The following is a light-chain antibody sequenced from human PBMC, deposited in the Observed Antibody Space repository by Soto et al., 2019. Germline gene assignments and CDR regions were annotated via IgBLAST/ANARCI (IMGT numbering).Light chain of an antibody. J-gene: IGKJ2*01. CDR2: KAS. V-gene: IGKV1-5*03. CDR3: QQYNNYPYT. Sequence: DIQMTQSPSTLSASVGDRVTITCRASQSINSWLAWYQKKPGKATKLLIYKASSLQSAVPSRFSGSGSGTEFSLTISSLQPDDFATYYCQQYNNYPYTFGQGTKLEIK. CDR1: QSINSW.